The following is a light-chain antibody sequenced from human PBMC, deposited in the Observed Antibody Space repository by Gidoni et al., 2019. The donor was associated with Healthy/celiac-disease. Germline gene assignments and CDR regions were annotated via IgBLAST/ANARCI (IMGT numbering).Light chain of an antibody. CDR1: QSISSW. CDR3: QQYNSYIWT. V-gene: IGKV1-5*03. Sequence: DIQMTQSPSTLSASVGDRVTITCRASQSISSWLAWYQQKPVKAPKLLIYKASSLESGVPSRFSGSGSWTEFTLTISSLQPDDFATYYCQQYNSYIWTFGQGTKVEIK. J-gene: IGKJ1*01. CDR2: KAS.